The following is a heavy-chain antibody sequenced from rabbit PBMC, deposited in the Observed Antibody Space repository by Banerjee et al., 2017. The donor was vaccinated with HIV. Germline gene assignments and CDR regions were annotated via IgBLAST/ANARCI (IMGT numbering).Heavy chain of an antibody. Sequence: QEQLEESGGGLVQPEGSLTFTCKASGFDFSSTYYMCWVRQAPGKGLEWIACIGTGSGTTYYATWAKGRFTISKTSSTTVTLQMTSLTAADTATHFCARSSDSSNVSPFNLWGQGTLVTVS. CDR2: IGTGSGTT. CDR3: ARSSDSSNVSPFNL. CDR1: GFDFSSTYY. J-gene: IGHJ4*01. V-gene: IGHV1S45*01. D-gene: IGHD8-1*01.